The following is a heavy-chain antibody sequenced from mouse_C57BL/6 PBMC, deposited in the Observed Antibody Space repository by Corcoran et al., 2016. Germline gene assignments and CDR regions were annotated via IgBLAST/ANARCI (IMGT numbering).Heavy chain of an antibody. Sequence: QIQLVQFGPELKKPGETVKMSCKASGYTFTTYGMIWVKQAPGKGLKWMGWINNYSGVPTYADDFKGRFAFSLETSASTAYLQINNLKNEDTATYFCAKSRDSIWYIDVWGTGTTVTVSS. CDR1: GYTFTTYG. D-gene: IGHD2-10*02. CDR3: AKSRDSIWYIDV. J-gene: IGHJ1*03. CDR2: INNYSGVP. V-gene: IGHV9-3*01.